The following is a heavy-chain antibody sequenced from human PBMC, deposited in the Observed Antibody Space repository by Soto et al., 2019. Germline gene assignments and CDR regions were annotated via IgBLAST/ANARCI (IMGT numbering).Heavy chain of an antibody. CDR3: ARDFEEMASPYFDY. J-gene: IGHJ4*02. D-gene: IGHD3-9*01. CDR1: GFTFSSYA. V-gene: IGHV3-30-3*01. CDR2: ISYDGSNK. Sequence: LRLSCAASGFTFSSYAMHWVRQSPCKGLEWVAVISYDGSNKYYADSVKGRFTISRDNSKNTLYLQMNSLTAEDTAVYYCARDFEEMASPYFDYWGQGTLVTVSS.